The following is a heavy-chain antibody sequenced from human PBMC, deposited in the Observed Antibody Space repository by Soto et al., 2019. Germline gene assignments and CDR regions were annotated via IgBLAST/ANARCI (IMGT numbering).Heavy chain of an antibody. V-gene: IGHV4-59*01. CDR1: GGSISSYY. CDR3: ARRYGVSFDY. J-gene: IGHJ4*02. CDR2: IYYSGST. Sequence: ETLSLTCTVSGGSISSYYWSWIRQPPGKGLEWIGYIYYSGSTNYNPSLKSRVTISVDTSKNQFSLKLSSVTAADTAVYYCARRYGVSFDYWGQGTLVTVSS. D-gene: IGHD4-17*01.